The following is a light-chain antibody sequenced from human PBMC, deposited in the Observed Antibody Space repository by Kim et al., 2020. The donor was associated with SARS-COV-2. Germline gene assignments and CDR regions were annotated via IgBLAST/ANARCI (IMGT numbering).Light chain of an antibody. CDR1: DLGKKF. Sequence: SVSPGQTATISCSGDDLGKKFVRWYQQKAGQSPALVMYQDSKRPSGIPERFSGSNSGNTATLIISGTQIMDEADYFCQAWHATAGVFGGGTQLTVL. CDR2: QDS. V-gene: IGLV3-1*01. J-gene: IGLJ3*02. CDR3: QAWHATAGV.